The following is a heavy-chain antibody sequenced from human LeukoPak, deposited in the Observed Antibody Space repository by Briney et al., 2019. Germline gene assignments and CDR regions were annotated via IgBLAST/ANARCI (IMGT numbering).Heavy chain of an antibody. CDR1: GFTVSSNY. Sequence: GGSLRLSCAASGFTVSSNYMSWVRQAPRKGLEWVSVIYSGGSTYYADSVKGRFTISRDNSKNTLYLQMNSLRAEDTAVYYRASWSSGYSYVSYYGMDVWGQGTTVTVSS. CDR2: IYSGGST. D-gene: IGHD5-18*01. J-gene: IGHJ6*02. V-gene: IGHV3-66*01. CDR3: ASWSSGYSYVSYYGMDV.